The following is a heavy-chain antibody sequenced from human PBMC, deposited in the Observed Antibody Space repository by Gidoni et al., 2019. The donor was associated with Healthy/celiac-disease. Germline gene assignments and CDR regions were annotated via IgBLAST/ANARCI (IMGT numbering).Heavy chain of an antibody. D-gene: IGHD3-3*01. Sequence: QVQLVESGGGVVQPGRSLRLSCAASGFTFSSYAMHWVRQAPGKGLEWVAVISHDGSNKYHADSVKGRFTISRDNSKNTLYLQMNSLRAEDTAVYYCARELTLWSGPAGVDYWGQGTLVTVSS. V-gene: IGHV3-30-3*01. CDR2: ISHDGSNK. J-gene: IGHJ4*02. CDR3: ARELTLWSGPAGVDY. CDR1: GFTFSSYA.